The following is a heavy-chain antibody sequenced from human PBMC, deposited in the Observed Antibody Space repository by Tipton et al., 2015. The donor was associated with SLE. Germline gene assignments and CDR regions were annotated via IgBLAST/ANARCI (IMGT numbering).Heavy chain of an antibody. V-gene: IGHV4-31*03. J-gene: IGHJ4*02. CDR2: IHYSGSA. D-gene: IGHD2-8*01. Sequence: TLSLTCTVSGDSISSDGYYWSWIRQHPGKGLEWIGYIHYSGSALYNPSLKSRVTMSVDTSKNQFSLKLSSVTAADTAVYYCARRTYCTTIACSYFDYWGQGILVTVSS. CDR3: ARRTYCTTIACSYFDY. CDR1: GDSISSDGYY.